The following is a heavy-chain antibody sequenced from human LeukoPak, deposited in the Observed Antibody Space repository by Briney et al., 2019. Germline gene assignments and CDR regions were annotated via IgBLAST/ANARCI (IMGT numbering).Heavy chain of an antibody. CDR1: GYTLTELS. CDR2: FDPEDGET. J-gene: IGHJ5*02. V-gene: IGHV1-24*01. CDR3: ATASIGCSSTSCYTFWFDP. D-gene: IGHD2-2*02. Sequence: ASVKVSCKVSGYTLTELSMHWVRQAPGKGLEWMGGFDPEDGETIYAQKFQGGVTMTEDTSTDTAYMELSSLRSEDTAVYYCATASIGCSSTSCYTFWFDPWGQGTLVTVSS.